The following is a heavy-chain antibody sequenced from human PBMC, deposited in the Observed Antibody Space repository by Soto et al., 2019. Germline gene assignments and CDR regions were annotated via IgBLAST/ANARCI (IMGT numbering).Heavy chain of an antibody. J-gene: IGHJ6*02. CDR1: GYSISGGHS. D-gene: IGHD6-25*01. Sequence: ASETLSLTCAVSGYSISGGHSWGWIRQPPGKGLEWIGSIFHTGSTYYNPSLKSRVTLSVDTSKNQFSLKLSSVTAADTAVYFCATLPRLDGMDVWGQGTTVTVSS. V-gene: IGHV4-38-2*01. CDR2: IFHTGST. CDR3: ATLPRLDGMDV.